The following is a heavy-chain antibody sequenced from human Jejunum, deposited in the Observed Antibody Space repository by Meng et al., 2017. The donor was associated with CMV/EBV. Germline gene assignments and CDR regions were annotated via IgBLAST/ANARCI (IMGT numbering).Heavy chain of an antibody. D-gene: IGHD1-26*01. CDR2: IYYSGST. CDR1: GGSISSYY. J-gene: IGHJ4*02. V-gene: IGHV4-59*01. Sequence: TVSGGSISSYYWSWIRQPPGKGLEWIGYIYYSGSTNYNPSLKSRVTISVDTSKNQFSLKLSSVTAADTAVYYCARSGSYHLNFDYWGQGTLVTVSS. CDR3: ARSGSYHLNFDY.